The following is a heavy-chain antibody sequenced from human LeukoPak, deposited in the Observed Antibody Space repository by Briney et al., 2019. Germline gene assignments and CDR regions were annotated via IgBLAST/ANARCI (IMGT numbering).Heavy chain of an antibody. V-gene: IGHV3-11*04. D-gene: IGHD6-19*01. CDR2: VSNSGSST. CDR1: GFTFSDYY. Sequence: PGGSLRLSCAASGFTFSDYYMSWIRQAPGKGLEWVSYVSNSGSSTYYADSVKGRFTISGDNDKTSVYLQMNSLRADDTAVYYCATKQWLNSWGQGTRVIVSS. CDR3: ATKQWLNS. J-gene: IGHJ4*02.